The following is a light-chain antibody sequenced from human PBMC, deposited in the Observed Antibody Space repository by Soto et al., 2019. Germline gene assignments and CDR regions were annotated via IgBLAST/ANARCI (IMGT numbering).Light chain of an antibody. CDR1: SSDVGGYNY. J-gene: IGLJ1*01. CDR2: EVS. CDR3: CSYAGGNNCDV. Sequence: QSVLTQPPSASGSPGQSVTISCTGTSSDVGGYNYLSWYQQHPGKAPKLMIYEVSKRPSGVPDRFSGFKSGNTASLTVSGLQAEDEADYYCCSYAGGNNCDVFGTGTKLTVL. V-gene: IGLV2-8*01.